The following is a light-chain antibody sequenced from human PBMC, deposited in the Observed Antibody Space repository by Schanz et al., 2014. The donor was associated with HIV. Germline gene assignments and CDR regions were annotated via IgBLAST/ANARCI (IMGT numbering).Light chain of an antibody. CDR1: QSISSW. J-gene: IGKJ1*01. CDR2: KAS. V-gene: IGKV1-5*03. CDR3: QQYNSYSWT. Sequence: IQMTQSPSTVSASIGDRVTITCRASQSISSWLAWYQQKPGKAPKLLIYKASSLESGVPSRFSGSGSGTEFTLTISSLQPDDFATYYCQQYNSYSWTFGQGTKVEIK.